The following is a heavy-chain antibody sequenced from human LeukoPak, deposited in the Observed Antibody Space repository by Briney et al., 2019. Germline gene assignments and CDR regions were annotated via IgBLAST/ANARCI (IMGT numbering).Heavy chain of an antibody. J-gene: IGHJ2*01. Sequence: SETLSLTCTVSSGSISTSSYYWGWIRQPPGKGLEWIGSISYSGSTYYNPSLKSRVTISVDTSKNQFSLKLSSVTAADTAVYYCARGGYGDYVRNWYFDLWGRGTLVTVSS. CDR1: SGSISTSSYY. V-gene: IGHV4-39*07. CDR2: ISYSGST. CDR3: ARGGYGDYVRNWYFDL. D-gene: IGHD4-17*01.